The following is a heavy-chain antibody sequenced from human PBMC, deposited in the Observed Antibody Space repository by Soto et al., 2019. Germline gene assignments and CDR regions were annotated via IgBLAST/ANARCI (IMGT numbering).Heavy chain of an antibody. Sequence: VQLLESGGDLVQPGGSLRLSCEASGFTFSNYAMSWVRQAPGKGLEWVSVISGSGGSTNYADSAKGRFTISRDNSMDTLYRQMNSLRAEDTAVYYCAGVFYYDILTGKSYNMDVWGQGTTVIVSS. D-gene: IGHD3-9*01. CDR3: AGVFYYDILTGKSYNMDV. J-gene: IGHJ6*02. CDR1: GFTFSNYA. V-gene: IGHV3-23*01. CDR2: ISGSGGST.